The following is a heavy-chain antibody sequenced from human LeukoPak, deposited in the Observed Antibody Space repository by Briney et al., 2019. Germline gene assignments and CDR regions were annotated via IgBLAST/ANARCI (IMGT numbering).Heavy chain of an antibody. V-gene: IGHV3-13*01. CDR3: ARGDYYDILTGYKDPTFYYGMDV. D-gene: IGHD3-9*01. J-gene: IGHJ6*02. CDR1: GFTFSSYD. Sequence: GGSLRLSCAASGFTFSSYDMQWVRHAPGKGLERVSAICTAGDTYYPGSVKGRFTISRENAKNSLYLQMNSLRAGDTAVYYCARGDYYDILTGYKDPTFYYGMDVWGQGTTVTVSS. CDR2: ICTAGDT.